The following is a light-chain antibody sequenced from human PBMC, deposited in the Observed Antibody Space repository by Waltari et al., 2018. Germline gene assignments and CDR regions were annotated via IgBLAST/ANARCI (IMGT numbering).Light chain of an antibody. CDR2: GAS. J-gene: IGKJ1*01. CDR3: QHYVRLPVT. Sequence: IVLTQSPGTLSFSPGERATLSCRASQSVGTFLVWSPQKPGQAPRLLIQGASARATGTPDRFSGSGSGTDFSLTISRLEPEDFAVYYCQHYVRLPVTVGQGTKVEI. V-gene: IGKV3-20*01. CDR1: QSVGTF.